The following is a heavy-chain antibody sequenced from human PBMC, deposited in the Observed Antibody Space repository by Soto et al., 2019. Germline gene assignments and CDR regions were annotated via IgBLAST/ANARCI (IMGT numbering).Heavy chain of an antibody. CDR3: ARGPITTNPRFDP. CDR1: GGSFSGYY. CDR2: INHSGST. Sequence: SETLSLTCAVYGGSFSGYYWSWIRQPPGKGLEWIGEINHSGSTNYNPSLKSRVTISVDTSKNQFSLKLSSVTAADTAVYYCARGPITTNPRFDPWGQGTLVTVSS. D-gene: IGHD3-22*01. V-gene: IGHV4-34*01. J-gene: IGHJ5*02.